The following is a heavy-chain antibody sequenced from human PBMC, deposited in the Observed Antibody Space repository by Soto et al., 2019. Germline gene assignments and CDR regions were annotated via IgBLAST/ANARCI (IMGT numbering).Heavy chain of an antibody. Sequence: GESLNISFKCSGYNFAGYWIAWVRDMPGKGLELMGIIYPSDSDTRYRPSFQGQVTISADKSISSAYLQWSSLRASDTAMYYCARGGVSTRTFDYWGQGTPVTVSS. D-gene: IGHD3-3*01. CDR2: IYPSDSDT. J-gene: IGHJ4*02. V-gene: IGHV5-51*01. CDR3: ARGGVSTRTFDY. CDR1: GYNFAGYW.